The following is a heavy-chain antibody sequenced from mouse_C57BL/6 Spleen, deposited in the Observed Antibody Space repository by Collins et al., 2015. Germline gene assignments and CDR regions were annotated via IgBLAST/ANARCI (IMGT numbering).Heavy chain of an antibody. CDR1: GYTFTDYY. CDR2: IYPGSGNT. Sequence: QVQLKQSGAELVRPGASVKLSCKASGYTFTDYYINWVKQRPGQGLEWIARIYPGSGNTYYNEKFKGKATLTAEKSSSTAYMQLSSLTSEDSVVYFCARSYYYDGYFDVWGTGTTVTVSS. D-gene: IGHD1-1*01. J-gene: IGHJ1*03. V-gene: IGHV1-76*01. CDR3: ARSYYYDGYFDV.